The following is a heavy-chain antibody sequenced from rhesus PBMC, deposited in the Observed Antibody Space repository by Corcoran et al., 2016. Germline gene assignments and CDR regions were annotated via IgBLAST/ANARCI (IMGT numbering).Heavy chain of an antibody. Sequence: QVTLKESGPALVKPTQTLTLTCTFSGFSISPSGMGVGWIRQPPGNALEWLALLYWDDDKYYSTSLKSRLTISKDTSKNQVVLTMTNMDPVDTATYYCARTHIVVVVSATGHFDYWGQGVLVTISS. CDR1: GFSISPSGMG. J-gene: IGHJ4*01. CDR2: LYWDDDK. CDR3: ARTHIVVVVSATGHFDY. D-gene: IGHD2-39*02. V-gene: IGHV2-174*01.